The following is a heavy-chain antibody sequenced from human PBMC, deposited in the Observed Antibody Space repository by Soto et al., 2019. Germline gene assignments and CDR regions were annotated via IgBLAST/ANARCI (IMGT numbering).Heavy chain of an antibody. CDR1: GFTFSSYA. V-gene: IGHV3-23*01. CDR3: APGHDYGDPILWDY. Sequence: EVLLLESGGGLVQPGGSLRLSCAASGFTFSSYAMSWVRQAPGKGLEWVSAISGSGGSTYYADSVKGRFTISRDNSKNTVYRQMNSLRAEDTAVYYCAPGHDYGDPILWDYWGQGTLVTVSS. J-gene: IGHJ4*02. D-gene: IGHD4-17*01. CDR2: ISGSGGST.